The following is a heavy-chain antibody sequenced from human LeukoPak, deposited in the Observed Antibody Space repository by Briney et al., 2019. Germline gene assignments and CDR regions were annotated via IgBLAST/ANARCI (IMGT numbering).Heavy chain of an antibody. J-gene: IGHJ6*03. CDR2: VSSSGGNI. D-gene: IGHD4-17*01. V-gene: IGHV3-11*04. CDR1: GFAFSDYY. Sequence: GGSLRLSCAASGFAFSDYYMIWIRQAPGKGLEWVSHVSSSGGNIYYAESVKGRLTISRDNGRNSLFLQMDSQRVDDTAVYYCARTPGMTTVTNSYYNFYIDVWGKGTTVTVSS. CDR3: ARTPGMTTVTNSYYNFYIDV.